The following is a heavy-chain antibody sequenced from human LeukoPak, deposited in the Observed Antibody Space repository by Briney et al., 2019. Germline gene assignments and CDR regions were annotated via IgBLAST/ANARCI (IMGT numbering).Heavy chain of an antibody. J-gene: IGHJ5*02. D-gene: IGHD6-13*01. CDR3: ARGPEGYGSAWYRFDP. CDR2: IYYSGTT. Sequence: PSETLSLTCTVSGGSISSGSYYWSWIRQPPGKGLGWIGYIYYSGTTNYNPSLNSRVTISVDTPKNQFSLKLSSVTAADSAIYYCARGPEGYGSAWYRFDPWGRGTLVTVSS. V-gene: IGHV4-61*01. CDR1: GGSISSGSYY.